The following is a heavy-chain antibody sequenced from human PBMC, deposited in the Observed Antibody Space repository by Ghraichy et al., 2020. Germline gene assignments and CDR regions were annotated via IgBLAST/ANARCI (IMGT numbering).Heavy chain of an antibody. V-gene: IGHV3-7*03. Sequence: GGSLRLSCVASGFSLSAHWLNWVRKAPGKGLEWVDNIKEDGSEHYYVYSLKGRFTISRDNAKNSLYLQMNSLRAEDTAVYYCARVLYQNGYYVFDIWGLGTMVTVSS. CDR2: IKEDGSEH. J-gene: IGHJ3*02. CDR3: ARVLYQNGYYVFDI. D-gene: IGHD2-2*02. CDR1: GFSLSAHW.